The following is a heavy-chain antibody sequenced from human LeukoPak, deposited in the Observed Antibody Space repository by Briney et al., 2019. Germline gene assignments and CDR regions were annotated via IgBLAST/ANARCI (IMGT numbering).Heavy chain of an antibody. J-gene: IGHJ4*02. V-gene: IGHV3-23*01. CDR1: GFTFSSYA. CDR3: AKERFTMVRGVRALIDY. CDR2: ISGSGGST. Sequence: PSGGSLRLSCAASGFTFSSYAMSWVRQAPGKGLEWVSAISGSGGSTYYADSVKGRFTISRDNSKNTLYLQMNSLRAEDTAVYYCAKERFTMVRGVRALIDYWGQGTLVTVSS. D-gene: IGHD3-10*01.